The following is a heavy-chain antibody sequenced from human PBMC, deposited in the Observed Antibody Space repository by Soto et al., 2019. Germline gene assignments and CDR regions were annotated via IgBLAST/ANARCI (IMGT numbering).Heavy chain of an antibody. CDR1: GFTFNTYG. D-gene: IGHD2-2*02. Sequence: GGSLRLSCAASGFTFNTYGMHWVRQAPGKGLEWMAVISYDGSEKYYVDSVKGRFTISKDNSKNTLYLQMNSLRPEDTAVNYCAKSPNFYCSSPNCYKYYFDHWGQGTRVTVSS. V-gene: IGHV3-30*18. CDR2: ISYDGSEK. J-gene: IGHJ4*02. CDR3: AKSPNFYCSSPNCYKYYFDH.